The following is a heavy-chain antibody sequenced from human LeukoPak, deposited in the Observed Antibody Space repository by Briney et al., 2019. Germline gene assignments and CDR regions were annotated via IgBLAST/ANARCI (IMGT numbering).Heavy chain of an antibody. V-gene: IGHV1-8*01. Sequence: GASVKVSCKASGYTFTSYDINWVRQATGQGLEWMGWMNPNSGNTGYAQKFQGRVTMTRNTSISTAYMELSSLRSEDTAVYYCARVITDRVAMEFNYYYMDVWGKGTTVTISS. CDR3: ARVITDRVAMEFNYYYMDV. CDR2: MNPNSGNT. CDR1: GYTFTSYD. D-gene: IGHD5-18*01. J-gene: IGHJ6*03.